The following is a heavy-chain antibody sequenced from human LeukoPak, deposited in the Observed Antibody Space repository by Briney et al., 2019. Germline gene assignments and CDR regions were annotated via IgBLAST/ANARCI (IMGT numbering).Heavy chain of an antibody. V-gene: IGHV1-24*01. J-gene: IGHJ5*02. CDR3: ATNSDSRRLGWFDP. CDR2: FDPEDGET. D-gene: IGHD1-26*01. Sequence: ASVKVSCKVSGYTLTELSMHWVRQAPGKGLEWMGGFDPEDGETIYAQKFQGRVTMTEDTSTDTAYMELSSLRSEDTAVYYCATNSDSRRLGWFDPWGQGTLVTVSS. CDR1: GYTLTELS.